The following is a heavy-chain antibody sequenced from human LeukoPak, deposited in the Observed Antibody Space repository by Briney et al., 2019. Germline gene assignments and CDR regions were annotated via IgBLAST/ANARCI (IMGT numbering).Heavy chain of an antibody. D-gene: IGHD3-10*01. V-gene: IGHV4-4*09. CDR1: GGSISSYY. J-gene: IGHJ6*03. Sequence: SETLSLTCTVSGGSISSYYWTWIRQPPGKGLEWMGNIYSTESSNYNPSLQSRVSMSVDTSKNQFSLKLSSVTAADTAVYYCARPSLWFGDASYYMDVWGKGTTVTVSS. CDR3: ARPSLWFGDASYYMDV. CDR2: IYSTESS.